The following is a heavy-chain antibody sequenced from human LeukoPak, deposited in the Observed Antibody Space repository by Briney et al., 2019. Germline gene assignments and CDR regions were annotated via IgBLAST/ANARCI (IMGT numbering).Heavy chain of an antibody. D-gene: IGHD3-3*01. V-gene: IGHV3-48*01. CDR1: GFTLSSYS. CDR2: FTGSSSII. CDR3: ARDRNFEFWAAQSAGDGMDV. Sequence: GGSLRLSCAGSGFTLSSYSMNWIRQAPGKGLEWVSYFTGSSSIIYYADSVKGRFTISRDNAKNSLSLQMNSLTAEDTAVYYCARDRNFEFWAAQSAGDGMDVWGQGTTVTVSS. J-gene: IGHJ6*02.